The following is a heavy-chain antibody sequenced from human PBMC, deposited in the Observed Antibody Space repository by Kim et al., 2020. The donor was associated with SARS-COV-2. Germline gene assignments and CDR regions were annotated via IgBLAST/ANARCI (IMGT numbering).Heavy chain of an antibody. CDR3: ARSGSGSYFPLAHYYYYYGMDV. J-gene: IGHJ6*02. Sequence: SETLSLTCTVSGGSLRRRRSYFCCIRQPPGKGLEWIGSIYYSGSTYYNPSLKSRVTISVDTSKNQFSLKLSSVTAADTAVYYCARSGSGSYFPLAHYYYYYGMDVWGQGTTVTVSS. CDR2: IYYSGST. CDR1: GGSLRRRRSY. V-gene: IGHV4-39*01. D-gene: IGHD3-10*01.